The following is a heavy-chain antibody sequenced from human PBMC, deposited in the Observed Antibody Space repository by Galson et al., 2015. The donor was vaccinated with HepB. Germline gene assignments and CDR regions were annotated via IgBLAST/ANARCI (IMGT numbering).Heavy chain of an antibody. Sequence: SLRLSCAASGFTFSNAWMSWVRQAPGKGLEWVGRIKSKTDGGTTDYAAPVKGRFTISRDDSKNTLYLQMNSLKTEDTAVYYCITESSSIGFDYWGQGTLVTVSS. D-gene: IGHD6-6*01. CDR2: IKSKTDGGTT. J-gene: IGHJ4*02. CDR3: ITESSSIGFDY. CDR1: GFTFSNAW. V-gene: IGHV3-15*01.